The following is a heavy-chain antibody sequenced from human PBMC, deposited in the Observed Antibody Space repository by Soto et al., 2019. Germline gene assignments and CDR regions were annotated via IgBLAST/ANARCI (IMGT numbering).Heavy chain of an antibody. CDR2: ISAYNGKT. V-gene: IGHV1-18*01. D-gene: IGHD5-12*01. CDR3: ARGGDVNYFLGMDV. CDR1: GYTFTSYG. Sequence: QVQLVQSGGEVKKPGASVKLSCTASGYTFTSYGISWVRQAPGQGLEWMGWISAYNGKTNYAQNVQGRGTMTTDTSTGAAYMDQSSLRSDDTAVYYCARGGDVNYFLGMDVCGQGATISGSS. J-gene: IGHJ6*02.